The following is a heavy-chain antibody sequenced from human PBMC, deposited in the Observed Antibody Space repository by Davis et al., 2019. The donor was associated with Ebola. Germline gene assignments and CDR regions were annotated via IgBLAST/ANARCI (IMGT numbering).Heavy chain of an antibody. J-gene: IGHJ5*02. V-gene: IGHV3-23*01. CDR2: ISVRSIT. CDR3: AKVHPPTTVTTGWFDP. Sequence: PGGSLRLSCAASGFIFSSYAMSWVRQAPGKGLEWVSSISVRSITYHADSVKGRFPISRDNSKNTLYLQMNSLRAEDTAVYYCAKVHPPTTVTTGWFDPWGQGTLVTVS. CDR1: GFIFSSYA. D-gene: IGHD4-17*01.